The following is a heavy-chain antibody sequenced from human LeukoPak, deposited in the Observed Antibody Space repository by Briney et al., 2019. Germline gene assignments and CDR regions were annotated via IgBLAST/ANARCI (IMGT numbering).Heavy chain of an antibody. D-gene: IGHD2-2*01. CDR3: ARAQVEDGPDY. CDR1: GGSISSGGYY. Sequence: PSQTLSLTCTVSGGSISSGGYYWSWIRQPPGKGLEWIGYIYHSGSTYYNPSLKSRVTISVDRSKNQFSLKLSSVTAADTAVYYCARAQVEDGPDYWGQGTLVTVSS. J-gene: IGHJ4*02. V-gene: IGHV4-30-2*01. CDR2: IYHSGST.